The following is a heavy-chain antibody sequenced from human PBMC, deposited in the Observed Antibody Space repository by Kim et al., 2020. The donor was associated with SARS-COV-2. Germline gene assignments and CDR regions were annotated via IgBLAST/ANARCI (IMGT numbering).Heavy chain of an antibody. CDR2: LWFDGSNK. Sequence: GGSLRLSCGASGFTFETYGMHWVRQAPGKGLEWVAFLWFDGSNKHYADSVRGRFTISRDNSLNTLYLHMNSLRAEDTAVYYCVGDPPASGFAFDIWGQGTTVTVSS. CDR1: GFTFETYG. CDR3: VGDPPASGFAFDI. V-gene: IGHV3-33*01. D-gene: IGHD3-3*01. J-gene: IGHJ3*02.